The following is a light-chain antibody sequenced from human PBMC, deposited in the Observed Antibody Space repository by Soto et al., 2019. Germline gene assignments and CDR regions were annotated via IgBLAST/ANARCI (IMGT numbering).Light chain of an antibody. CDR3: RSYTRSSTRV. Sequence: QSVLTQPASVSGSPGQSITISCTGTSSDVGGYNYVSWYQQHPGKAPKLMIYEVSNRPSGVSNRFSGSQSGNTASLTISGLQAEDEADYYCRSYTRSSTRVFGGGTKLTVL. J-gene: IGLJ3*02. CDR1: SSDVGGYNY. V-gene: IGLV2-14*01. CDR2: EVS.